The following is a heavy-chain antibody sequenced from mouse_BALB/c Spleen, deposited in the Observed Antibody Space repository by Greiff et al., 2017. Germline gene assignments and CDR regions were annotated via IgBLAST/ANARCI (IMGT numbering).Heavy chain of an antibody. V-gene: IGHV3-2*02. Sequence: EVKLQESGPGLVKPSQSLSLTCTVTGYSITSDYAWNWIRQFPGNKLEWMGYISYSGSTSYNPSLKSRISITRDTSKNQFFLQLNSVTTEDTATYYCAIWSYYFDYWGQGTTLTVSS. D-gene: IGHD1-1*02. J-gene: IGHJ2*01. CDR2: ISYSGST. CDR3: AIWSYYFDY. CDR1: GYSITSDYA.